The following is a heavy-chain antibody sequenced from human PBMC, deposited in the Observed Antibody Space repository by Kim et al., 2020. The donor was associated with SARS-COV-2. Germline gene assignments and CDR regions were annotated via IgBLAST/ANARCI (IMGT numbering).Heavy chain of an antibody. J-gene: IGHJ4*02. CDR3: ARLLDGYNRPFGY. Sequence: YADSVKGRFTISRDNAQNTLYLQMSSLRAEDTAVYYCARLLDGYNRPFGYWGQGTLVTVSS. V-gene: IGHV3-74*01. D-gene: IGHD5-12*01.